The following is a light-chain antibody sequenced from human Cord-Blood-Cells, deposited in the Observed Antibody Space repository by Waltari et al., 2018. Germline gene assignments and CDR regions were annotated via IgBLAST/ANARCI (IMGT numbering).Light chain of an antibody. J-gene: IGKJ1*01. Sequence: VIWMTQSPSLLSASTGDRVTISCRMRQGISSYLAWYQQKPGKAPELLIYAASTLQSGVPSSFIGSGSGTDFTLTISCLQSEDFTPYYCQKNYSFPWTFGQGTKVEIK. V-gene: IGKV1D-8*03. CDR1: QGISSY. CDR3: QKNYSFPWT. CDR2: AAS.